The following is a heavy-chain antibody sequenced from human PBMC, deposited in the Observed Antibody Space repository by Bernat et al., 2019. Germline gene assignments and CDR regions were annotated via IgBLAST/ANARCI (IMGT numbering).Heavy chain of an antibody. V-gene: IGHV3-7*03. J-gene: IGHJ4*02. CDR2: IKQDGSEK. CDR1: GFTFSSYW. Sequence: EVQLVESGGGLVQPGGSLRLSCAASGFTFSSYWMSWVRQAPGKGLEWVANIKQDGSEKYYVDSVKGRFTISRDNAKNSLYLQMNSLIAEDTAVYYCARSRRGYSGYDFSGFDYWGQGTLVTVSS. D-gene: IGHD5-12*01. CDR3: ARSRRGYSGYDFSGFDY.